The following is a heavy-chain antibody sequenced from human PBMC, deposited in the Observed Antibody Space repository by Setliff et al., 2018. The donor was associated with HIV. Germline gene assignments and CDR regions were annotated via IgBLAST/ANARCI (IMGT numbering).Heavy chain of an antibody. CDR3: ARNQGDSSGWYAGDY. V-gene: IGHV1-46*01. CDR2: IIPSGGST. J-gene: IGHJ4*01. Sequence: ASVKVSCKASGYTFTKSIIHWVRQAPGQGLEWMGAIIPSGGSTGYAEKFQARVTLTRDTSTSTVYMDLRNLRSEDTAVYYCARNQGDSSGWYAGDYWGHGTLVTVSS. D-gene: IGHD6-19*01. CDR1: GYTFTKSI.